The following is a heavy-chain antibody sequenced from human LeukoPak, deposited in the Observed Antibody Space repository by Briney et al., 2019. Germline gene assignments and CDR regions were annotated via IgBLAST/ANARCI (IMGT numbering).Heavy chain of an antibody. D-gene: IGHD6-13*01. CDR2: ISSGGATI. CDR3: ATTTSSSWSPFDY. Sequence: GRPLRLSCGASGFTFSDYSMNWVRQAPGKGLEWVSYISSGGATIYYRDSVKGRFTISRDNAKNSLYLQMNNLRVEDSGVYYCATTTSSSWSPFDYWGQGTLVAVSS. V-gene: IGHV3-48*04. J-gene: IGHJ4*02. CDR1: GFTFSDYS.